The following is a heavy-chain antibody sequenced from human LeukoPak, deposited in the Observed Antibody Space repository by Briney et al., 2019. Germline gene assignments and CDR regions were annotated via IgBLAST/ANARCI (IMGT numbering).Heavy chain of an antibody. CDR3: AKDSAFYYIDV. CDR2: IRYDESNR. J-gene: IGHJ6*03. V-gene: IGHV3-30*02. Sequence: PGGSLRLSCAASGFTFINYGIHWVRQAPGKGLEWVAFIRYDESNRYYSDSVKGRFTISRDNSKNTLYLQLNSLRAEDTAVYYCAKDSAFYYIDVWGKGTTVIISS. CDR1: GFTFINYG. D-gene: IGHD3-10*01.